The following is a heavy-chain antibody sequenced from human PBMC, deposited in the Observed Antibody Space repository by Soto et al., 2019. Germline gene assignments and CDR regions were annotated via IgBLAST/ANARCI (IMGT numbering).Heavy chain of an antibody. J-gene: IGHJ4*02. CDR3: GRGASIAHRRGPFDN. CDR2: ISSSGDFI. Sequence: GGSLRLSCASSGFTSSFYSMNWFRQAPGKWLEWVSSISSSGDFIYYADSVKGRFTISRDNAKNSVHLQMNSLRGEDTAVFYCGRGASIAHRRGPFDNWGQGTQVTVSS. D-gene: IGHD6-6*01. CDR1: GFTSSFYS. V-gene: IGHV3-21*01.